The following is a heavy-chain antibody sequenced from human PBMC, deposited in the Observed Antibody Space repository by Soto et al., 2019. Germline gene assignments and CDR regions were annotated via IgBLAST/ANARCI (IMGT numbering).Heavy chain of an antibody. CDR2: TSYDGINK. CDR1: GFTFSSYA. CDR3: ATCGVVAAGRGEI. D-gene: IGHD6-13*01. J-gene: IGHJ3*02. V-gene: IGHV3-30-3*01. Sequence: QVQLVESGGGVVQPGRSLRLSCAASGFTFSSYAMHWVRQAPGKGLEWVAVTSYDGINKYYADSVRGRLTISRDNSKNTLYLQMNRLRAEDTAVYYCATCGVVAAGRGEIWGQGTMVTVSS.